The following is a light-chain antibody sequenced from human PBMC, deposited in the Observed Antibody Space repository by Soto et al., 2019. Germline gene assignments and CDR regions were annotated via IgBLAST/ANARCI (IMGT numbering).Light chain of an antibody. CDR3: RQYGYSSYT. V-gene: IGKV3-20*01. J-gene: IGKJ2*01. CDR1: QSISTNF. Sequence: ETVLTQSPGTLSLSPGERATLSCRASQSISTNFLAWYQHKPGQAPRLLIFAASRRATGIPDRFSGSGSGTDFTLTISRLEPEDFAVYYCRQYGYSSYTFGQGTRLEIK. CDR2: AAS.